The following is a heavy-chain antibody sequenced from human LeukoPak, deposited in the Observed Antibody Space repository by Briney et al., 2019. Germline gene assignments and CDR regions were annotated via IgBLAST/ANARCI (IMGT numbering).Heavy chain of an antibody. D-gene: IGHD1-26*01. CDR3: ARHFTIATEWELLGVRFPDY. J-gene: IGHJ4*02. CDR2: IYPGDSHT. Sequence: GESLKISCQASGYTFTNYWIGWVRQMPGKGLEWMGIIYPGDSHTRYSPSFQGQVTISADESISTAYLQWSSLEASDTAMYYCARHFTIATEWELLGVRFPDYWGQGTLVTVSS. CDR1: GYTFTNYW. V-gene: IGHV5-51*01.